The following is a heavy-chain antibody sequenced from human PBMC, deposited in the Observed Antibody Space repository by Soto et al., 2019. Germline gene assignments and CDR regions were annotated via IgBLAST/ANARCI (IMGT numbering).Heavy chain of an antibody. CDR3: ARSNWFDP. Sequence: GXSLRLSCAASGFTFSSYWMSCVRQAPWKGLERVANIKQDGSEKYYVDSVKGRFTISRDNAKNSLYLQMNSLRAEDTAVYYCARSNWFDPWGQGTLVTVSS. CDR1: GFTFSSYW. CDR2: IKQDGSEK. J-gene: IGHJ5*02. V-gene: IGHV3-7*01.